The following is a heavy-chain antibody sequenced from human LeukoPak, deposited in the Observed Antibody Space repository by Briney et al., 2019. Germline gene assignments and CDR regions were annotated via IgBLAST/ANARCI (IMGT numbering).Heavy chain of an antibody. J-gene: IGHJ3*02. CDR2: ISAYNGHT. V-gene: IGHV1-18*01. D-gene: IGHD3-9*01. CDR1: GYTFISCG. CDR3: GVDILTGYAAFDI. Sequence: ASVKVSCTASGYTFISCGISWVRQAPGQGLEWMGWISAYNGHTNYAQKLQGRVTMTTDTSTSTAYMELRSLRSDDTAVYYCGVDILTGYAAFDIWGQGTMVTVSS.